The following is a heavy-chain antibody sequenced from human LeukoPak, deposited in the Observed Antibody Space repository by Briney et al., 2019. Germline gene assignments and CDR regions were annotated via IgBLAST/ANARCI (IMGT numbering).Heavy chain of an antibody. J-gene: IGHJ6*03. CDR1: GGSISSGGYY. V-gene: IGHV4-31*03. CDR2: IYYSGST. Sequence: SETLSLTCTVSGGSISSGGYYWSWIRQHPGKGLEWIGYIYYSGSTYYNPSLKSRVTISVDTSKNQFSLKLSSVTAADTAVYYCARGVHLTGPKHPAIYYYYYSMDVWGKGTTVTVSS. D-gene: IGHD2-8*02. CDR3: ARGVHLTGPKHPAIYYYYYSMDV.